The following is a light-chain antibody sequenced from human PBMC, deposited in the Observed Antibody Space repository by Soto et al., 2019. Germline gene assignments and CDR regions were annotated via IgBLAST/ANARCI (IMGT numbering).Light chain of an antibody. J-gene: IGKJ1*01. CDR3: KQYGSSPTT. V-gene: IGKV3-20*01. CDR1: QSVSSS. Sequence: IVLTQSPATLSLSPGERATLSCRASQSVSSSLAWYQHKPGQAPRLLISGAYSRATGIQDRFSGSGSGTDFTLTIRRLEPEDFAVYYCKQYGSSPTTFGQGTKVDIK. CDR2: GAY.